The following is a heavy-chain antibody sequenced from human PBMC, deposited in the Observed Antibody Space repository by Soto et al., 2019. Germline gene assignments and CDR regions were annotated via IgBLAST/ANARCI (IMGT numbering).Heavy chain of an antibody. CDR3: ARVGNVALDY. D-gene: IGHD1-1*01. J-gene: IGHJ4*02. CDR1: GFTFSSYD. V-gene: IGHV3-48*03. CDR2: ISKSGTTK. Sequence: GGSLRLSCVASGFTFSSYDINWVRQAPGKGLEWVAYISKSGTTKYYADSVNDRFTISKDTAKNAIYMQMNSLRVDNTDVYYCARVGNVALDYWGQGTLVTVSS.